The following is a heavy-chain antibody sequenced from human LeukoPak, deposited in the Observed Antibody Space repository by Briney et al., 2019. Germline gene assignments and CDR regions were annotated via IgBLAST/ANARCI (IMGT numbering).Heavy chain of an antibody. CDR1: GFTFSTFS. V-gene: IGHV3-23*01. CDR3: AKGGPYCSTTSCAQTFDC. D-gene: IGHD2-2*01. J-gene: IGHJ4*02. Sequence: GGSLRLSCAASGFTFSTFSMTWVRQAPGKGLEWVSVISSRGTTTMYADSVKGRFTISRDNSKDTLYLQMNSLRAEDTALYFCAKGGPYCSTTSCAQTFDCWGQGTLVTVSP. CDR2: ISSRGTTT.